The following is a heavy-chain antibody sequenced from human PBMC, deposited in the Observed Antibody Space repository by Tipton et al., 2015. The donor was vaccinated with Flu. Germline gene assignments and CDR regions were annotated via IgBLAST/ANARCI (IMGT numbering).Heavy chain of an antibody. CDR2: INHSGST. Sequence: TLSLTCAVYGGSFSGYYWSWIRQPPGKGLEWIGEINHSGSTNYNPSLKSRVTISVDTSKNQFSLKLSFVTAADTAVYYCARVLHYDYVWGSYRPTLRPDGMDVWGQGTTVTVSS. CDR3: ARVLHYDYVWGSYRPTLRPDGMDV. D-gene: IGHD3-16*02. J-gene: IGHJ6*02. V-gene: IGHV4-34*01. CDR1: GGSFSGYY.